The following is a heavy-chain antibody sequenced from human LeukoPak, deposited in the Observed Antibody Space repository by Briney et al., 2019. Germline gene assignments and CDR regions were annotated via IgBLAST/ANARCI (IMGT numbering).Heavy chain of an antibody. CDR1: GGSISSSSYY. V-gene: IGHV4-39*01. CDR2: FYYSGNT. D-gene: IGHD6-19*01. CDR3: ARTAGVAVAGSRQYFDY. Sequence: SETLSLTCSVSGGSISSSSYYWGWIRQPPGKGLEWIGSFYYSGNTYYNPSLKSRVTISVDTSKNEFSLKLRSVTAADTAVYYCARTAGVAVAGSRQYFDYWGQGTLVTVSS. J-gene: IGHJ4*02.